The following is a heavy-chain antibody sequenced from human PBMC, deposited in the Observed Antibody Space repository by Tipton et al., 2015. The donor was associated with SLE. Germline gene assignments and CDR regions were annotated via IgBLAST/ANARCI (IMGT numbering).Heavy chain of an antibody. CDR1: GFTFTSYG. CDR3: AKDLAYRGGLYY. CDR2: IRYDGANK. V-gene: IGHV3-30*02. Sequence: SLRLSCTASGFTFTSYGMHWVRQAPGKGLEWLAFIRYDGANKYYADSVKDRFSISRDHYKNTLYLQMNSLSAEDTAVYYCAKDLAYRGGLYYWGQGTLVTVSS. J-gene: IGHJ4*02. D-gene: IGHD2-21*01.